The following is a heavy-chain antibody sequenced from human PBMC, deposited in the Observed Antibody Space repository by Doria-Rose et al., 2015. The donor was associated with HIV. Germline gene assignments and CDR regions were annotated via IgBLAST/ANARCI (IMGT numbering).Heavy chain of an antibody. D-gene: IGHD2-2*01. CDR3: ASGSRTIDF. Sequence: SLTCTVSVGSISSHYWSWIRQPPGKGLEWIAYIYYSGSTNYNPSLKSRVTISVDTSKNRFSLRLNSVTAADTAVYYCASGSRTIDFWGQGTLVTVSS. V-gene: IGHV4-59*11. J-gene: IGHJ4*02. CDR2: IYYSGST. CDR1: VGSISSHY.